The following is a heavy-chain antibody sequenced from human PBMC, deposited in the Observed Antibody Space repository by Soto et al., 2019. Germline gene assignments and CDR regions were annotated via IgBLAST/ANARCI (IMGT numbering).Heavy chain of an antibody. Sequence: GESLKISCKGSGYSFTSYWIGWVRQMPGKGLEWIGIIYPGGSDTRYSPSFQGQVTISADKSISTAYLQWSSLKASDTAMYYCARQRDDYSNYDYYYYYYMDVWGKGTTVTVSS. CDR2: IYPGGSDT. CDR3: ARQRDDYSNYDYYYYYYMDV. V-gene: IGHV5-51*01. D-gene: IGHD4-4*01. J-gene: IGHJ6*03. CDR1: GYSFTSYW.